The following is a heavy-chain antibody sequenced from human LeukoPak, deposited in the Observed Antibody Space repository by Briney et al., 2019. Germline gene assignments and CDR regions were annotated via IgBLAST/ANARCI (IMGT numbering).Heavy chain of an antibody. Sequence: ASVKVSCKASGYTFTSYAMNWVQQAPGQGLEWMGWINTNTGNPTYAQGFTARFVFSLDTSVSTAYLQISSLKAEDTAVYYCARTKPVLRFPPNWFDPWGQGTLVTVSS. CDR2: INTNTGNP. CDR1: GYTFTSYA. D-gene: IGHD3-3*01. J-gene: IGHJ5*02. V-gene: IGHV7-4-1*02. CDR3: ARTKPVLRFPPNWFDP.